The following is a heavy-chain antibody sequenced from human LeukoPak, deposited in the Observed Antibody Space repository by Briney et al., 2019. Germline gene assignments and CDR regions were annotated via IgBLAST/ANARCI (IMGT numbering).Heavy chain of an antibody. D-gene: IGHD3-22*01. CDR1: GGSISSYY. Sequence: SETLSLTCTVSGGSISSYYWSWIRQPAGKGLEWIGHIYTSGSTNYNPSLKSRLTMSVDTSKNQFSLRLSSVTAADTAVYYCARALYVSSGYYLLLGYWGQGTLVTVSS. J-gene: IGHJ4*02. CDR2: IYTSGST. V-gene: IGHV4-4*07. CDR3: ARALYVSSGYYLLLGY.